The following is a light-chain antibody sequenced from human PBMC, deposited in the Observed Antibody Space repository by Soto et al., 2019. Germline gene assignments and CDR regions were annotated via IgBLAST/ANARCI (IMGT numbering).Light chain of an antibody. Sequence: EIVLTQSPGTLSLSPGERATLSCRASQSVSSSNLAWYQQKPGQAPRLLIYGASSRATGIPDRFSGSGSGTDFTLTISRLEPEDFAVYYCQQYGSSSFTFGPGTKVDI. V-gene: IGKV3-20*01. CDR3: QQYGSSSFT. J-gene: IGKJ3*01. CDR1: QSVSSSN. CDR2: GAS.